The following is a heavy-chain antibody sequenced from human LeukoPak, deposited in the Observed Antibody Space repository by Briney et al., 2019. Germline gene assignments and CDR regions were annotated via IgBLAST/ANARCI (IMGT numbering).Heavy chain of an antibody. CDR3: ARGALDYGGNPGDY. V-gene: IGHV1-2*06. CDR1: GYTFTGYY. J-gene: IGHJ4*02. D-gene: IGHD4-23*01. CDR2: INPNSGGT. Sequence: ASVKVSCKASGYTFTGYYMHWARQAPGQGLEWMGRINPNSGGTNYAQKFQGRVTMTRDTSISTAYMELSRLRSDDTAVYYCARGALDYGGNPGDYWGQGILVTVSS.